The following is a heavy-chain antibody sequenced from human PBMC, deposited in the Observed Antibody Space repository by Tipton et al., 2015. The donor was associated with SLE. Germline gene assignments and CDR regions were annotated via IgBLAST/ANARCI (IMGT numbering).Heavy chain of an antibody. D-gene: IGHD6-19*01. J-gene: IGHJ4*02. CDR1: GDAIGIYY. CDR3: ASGRAVAGAYYFDY. V-gene: IGHV4-59*01. Sequence: TLSLTCTVSGDAIGIYYWSWIRQPPGKGLEWIGYIYYSGSTNYNPSLKSRVTISVDTSKNQFSLKLSSVTAADTAVYYCASGRAVAGAYYFDYWGQGTLVTVSS. CDR2: IYYSGST.